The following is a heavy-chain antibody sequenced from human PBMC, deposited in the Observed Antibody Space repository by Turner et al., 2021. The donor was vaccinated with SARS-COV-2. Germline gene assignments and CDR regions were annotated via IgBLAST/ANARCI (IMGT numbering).Heavy chain of an antibody. CDR2: INGTGHVT. CDR3: AKCVTTCQTKGLDN. D-gene: IGHD1-26*01. CDR1: GFTFNNLA. Sequence: EVQLLESGGGLVQPGGSLRHPGAASGFTFNNLAMSWVRQAPGKGLGWISAINGTGHVTHYVDSVKGRFTISRDSSKNTLYLQMNSLRVEDTAIYYCAKCVTTCQTKGLDNWGQGTLVTVSS. V-gene: IGHV3-23*01. J-gene: IGHJ4*02.